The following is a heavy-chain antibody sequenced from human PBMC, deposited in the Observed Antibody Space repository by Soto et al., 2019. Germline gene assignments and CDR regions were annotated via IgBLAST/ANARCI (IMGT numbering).Heavy chain of an antibody. Sequence: GGSLRLSCAASGFTFSSAWVTWVRQAPGKGLEWVGRIKDKSQGATTDYAAPVKDRFTMSRDDSKNTLFLQMNSLKTEDTAVYYCATGYPYSFYGTTYHGTTYHGDDAFDIWGHGTMVTVSS. V-gene: IGHV3-15*01. CDR3: ATGYPYSFYGTTYHGTTYHGDDAFDI. CDR1: GFTFSSAW. D-gene: IGHD2-8*01. CDR2: IKDKSQGATT. J-gene: IGHJ3*02.